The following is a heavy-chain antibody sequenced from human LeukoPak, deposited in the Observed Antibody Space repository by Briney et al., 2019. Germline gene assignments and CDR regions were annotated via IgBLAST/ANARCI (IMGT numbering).Heavy chain of an antibody. D-gene: IGHD6-19*01. V-gene: IGHV3-23*01. Sequence: PGGSLRLSCVASGFTFSSYSMSWVRQAPGKGLEWVSAISGSGGSTYYADSVKGRFTISRDNSKNTLYLQMNSLRAEDTAVYYCAKDPKYSSGWLYYFDYWGQGTLVTVSS. CDR2: ISGSGGST. J-gene: IGHJ4*02. CDR1: GFTFSSYS. CDR3: AKDPKYSSGWLYYFDY.